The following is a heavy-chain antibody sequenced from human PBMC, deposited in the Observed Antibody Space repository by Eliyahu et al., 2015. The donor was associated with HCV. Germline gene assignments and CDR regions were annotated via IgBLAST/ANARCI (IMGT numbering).Heavy chain of an antibody. CDR1: GGSFXXYY. J-gene: IGHJ3*02. D-gene: IGHD2-2*01. CDR3: AAGSSAIVVVPAADPGAFDI. CDR2: INHSGST. Sequence: QVQLQQWGAGLLKPSETLSLTXAVYGGSFXXYYWSWIRQPPGKGLEWIGEINHSGSTNYNPSLKSRVTISVDTSKNQFSLKLSSVTAADTAVYYCAAGSSAIVVVPAADPGAFDIWGQGTMVTVSS. V-gene: IGHV4-34*01.